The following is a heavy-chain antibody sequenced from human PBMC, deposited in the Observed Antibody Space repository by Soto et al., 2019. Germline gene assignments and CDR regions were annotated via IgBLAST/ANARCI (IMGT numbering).Heavy chain of an antibody. CDR3: AGGYSSSWAYYLDY. D-gene: IGHD6-13*01. CDR2: IIPIFGTA. V-gene: IGHV1-69*12. J-gene: IGHJ4*02. CDR1: GGTFSSYA. Sequence: QVQLVQSGAEVKKPGSSVKVSCKASGGTFSSYAISWVRQAPGQGLEWMGGIIPIFGTANYAQKFQGRVTITADESTSTAYMERSSLRSEDTAVYYCAGGYSSSWAYYLDYWGQGTLVTVSS.